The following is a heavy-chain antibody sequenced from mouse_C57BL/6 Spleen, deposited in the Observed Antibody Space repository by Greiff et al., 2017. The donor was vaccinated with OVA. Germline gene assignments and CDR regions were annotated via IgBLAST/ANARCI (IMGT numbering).Heavy chain of an antibody. V-gene: IGHV1-26*01. D-gene: IGHD2-4*01. CDR2: INPNNGGT. CDR3: ARTGDDYDRFAY. CDR1: GYTFTDYY. J-gene: IGHJ3*01. Sequence: VQLKQSGPELVKPGASVKISCKASGYTFTDYYMNWVKQSHGKSLEWIGDINPNNGGTSYNQKFKGKATLTVDTSSSTAYMQLSSLTSEDSAVYYCARTGDDYDRFAYWGQGTLVTVSA.